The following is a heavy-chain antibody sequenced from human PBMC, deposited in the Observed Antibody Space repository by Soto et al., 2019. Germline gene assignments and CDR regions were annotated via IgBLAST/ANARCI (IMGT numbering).Heavy chain of an antibody. CDR3: AKGRAPVGILSV. D-gene: IGHD5-18*01. Sequence: QVQLVESGGGVVQPGRSLRLSCAASGFTFSSYGMHWVRQAPGKGLEWVAVISYDGSNKYYADSVKGRFTISRDNSKNTLYLQMNSLRAEDTAVYYCAKGRAPVGILSVWGQGTTVTASS. CDR1: GFTFSSYG. V-gene: IGHV3-30*18. CDR2: ISYDGSNK. J-gene: IGHJ6*02.